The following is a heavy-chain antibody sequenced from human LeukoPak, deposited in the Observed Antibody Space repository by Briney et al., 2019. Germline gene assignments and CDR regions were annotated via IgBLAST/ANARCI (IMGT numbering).Heavy chain of an antibody. Sequence: SETLSLTCTVSGGSISSSSYYWGWIRQPPGKGLEWIGSIYYSGSTYYNPSLKSRVTISVDTSKNQFSLKLSSVTAADTAVYYCAREPLVVVPAALLYFDYWGQGTLVTVSS. CDR3: AREPLVVVPAALLYFDY. CDR2: IYYSGST. J-gene: IGHJ4*02. V-gene: IGHV4-39*07. D-gene: IGHD2-2*01. CDR1: GGSISSSSYY.